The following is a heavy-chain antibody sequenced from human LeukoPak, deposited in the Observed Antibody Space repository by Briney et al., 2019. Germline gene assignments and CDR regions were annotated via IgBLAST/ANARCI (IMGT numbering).Heavy chain of an antibody. CDR2: INPSGGST. CDR1: GYTFTSHY. CDR3: ARGGRMTTVVTYYFDY. D-gene: IGHD4-23*01. V-gene: IGHV1-46*01. Sequence: ASVKVSCKATGYTFTSHYMHWVRQAPGQGLEWMGIINPSGGSTSYAQKFQGRVTMTRDTSTSTVYMELSSLRSEDTAVYYCARGGRMTTVVTYYFDYWGQGTLVTVSS. J-gene: IGHJ4*02.